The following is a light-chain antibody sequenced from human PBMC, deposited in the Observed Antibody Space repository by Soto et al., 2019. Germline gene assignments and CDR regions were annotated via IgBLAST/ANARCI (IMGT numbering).Light chain of an antibody. V-gene: IGKV3-20*01. CDR1: QTVSSSSLVCLSVSSSC. Sequence: EIVLTQSPGTLSLSPGERATLSCRASQTVSSSSLVCLSVSSSCLAWYQQKRGQAPRLLIYGASSRATGIPDRFSGSGSGTDFTLTISRLEPEDFAVYYCQQYGSSRWTFGQGTKVEIK. J-gene: IGKJ1*01. CDR3: QQYGSSRWT. CDR2: GAS.